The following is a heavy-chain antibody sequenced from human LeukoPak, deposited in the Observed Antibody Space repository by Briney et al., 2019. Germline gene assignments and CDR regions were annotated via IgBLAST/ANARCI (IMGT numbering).Heavy chain of an antibody. CDR3: ASSYSSSWYAWFDP. J-gene: IGHJ5*02. CDR1: GFTFSSYA. Sequence: GGSLRLSCAASGFTFSSYAMSWVRQAPGKGLEWVSAISGSGGSTYYADSVKGRFTISRDNSKNTLYLQMDSLRAEDTAVYYCASSYSSSWYAWFDPWGQGTLVTVSS. V-gene: IGHV3-23*01. CDR2: ISGSGGST. D-gene: IGHD6-13*01.